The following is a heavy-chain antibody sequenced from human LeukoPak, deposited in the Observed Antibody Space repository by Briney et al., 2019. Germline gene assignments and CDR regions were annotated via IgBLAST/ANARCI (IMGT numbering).Heavy chain of an antibody. J-gene: IGHJ4*02. D-gene: IGHD3-22*01. V-gene: IGHV1-18*01. CDR2: ISAYNGNT. CDR1: GYTFTSYG. CDR3: ARDEPYYYDSSGYYYFDY. Sequence: ASVKVSRKASGYTFTSYGISWVRQAPGQGLEWMGWISAYNGNTNYAQKLQGRVTMTTDTSTSTAYMELRSLRSDDTAVYYCARDEPYYYDSSGYYYFDYWGQGILVTVSS.